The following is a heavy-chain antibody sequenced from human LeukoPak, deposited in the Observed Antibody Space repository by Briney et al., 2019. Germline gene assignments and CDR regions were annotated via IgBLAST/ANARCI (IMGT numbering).Heavy chain of an antibody. CDR1: GFTFSSYA. J-gene: IGHJ5*02. Sequence: GRSLRLSCAASGFTFSSYAMHWVRQAPGKGLEWVAVISHEESNKFYADSVRGRFTISRDNAKNTLYLQMDSLRAEDTATYYCAKEVVASVGMGGHLYNWFDPWGQGTLVTVSS. CDR2: ISHEESNK. CDR3: AKEVVASVGMGGHLYNWFDP. D-gene: IGHD1-26*01. V-gene: IGHV3-30*04.